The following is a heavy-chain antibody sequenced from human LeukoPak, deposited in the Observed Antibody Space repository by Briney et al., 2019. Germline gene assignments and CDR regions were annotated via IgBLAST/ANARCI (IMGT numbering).Heavy chain of an antibody. CDR1: AGSINTYF. J-gene: IGHJ4*02. CDR2: ISGSGTA. D-gene: IGHD1-7*01. Sequence: SETLSLTCTVSAGSINTYFWTWVRQPAGKGLEWIGRISGSGTAYYNPSLESRVTISLDTANNQLFLRMTSVSAADTAVYYCARGTELTRTSGHYSYDYWGQGTLVSVSS. CDR3: ARGTELTRTSGHYSYDY. V-gene: IGHV4-4*07.